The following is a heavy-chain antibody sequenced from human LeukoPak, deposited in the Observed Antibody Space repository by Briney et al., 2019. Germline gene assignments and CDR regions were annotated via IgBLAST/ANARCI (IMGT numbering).Heavy chain of an antibody. V-gene: IGHV3-11*04. Sequence: PGGSLRLSCVASGFSFSDLHMSWIRQAPGKGLEWVSYISSSSSSVHYADSVKGRFTISRDNAKNSLYLQMNSLRAEDTAVYCCARPPYNSGWYYFDCWGQGTLVTVSS. CDR3: ARPPYNSGWYYFDC. J-gene: IGHJ4*02. CDR2: ISSSSSSV. CDR1: GFSFSDLH. D-gene: IGHD6-19*01.